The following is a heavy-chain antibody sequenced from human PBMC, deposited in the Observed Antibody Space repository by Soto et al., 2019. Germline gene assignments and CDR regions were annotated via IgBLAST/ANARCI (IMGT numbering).Heavy chain of an antibody. J-gene: IGHJ6*02. V-gene: IGHV1-69*08. CDR2: IIPIFGIA. D-gene: IGHD2-2*01. Sequence: QVQLVQSGAEVKKPGSSEKFSCKASGGTFSRYSITWVRQAPGHGLEWIGRIIPIFGIASYAQKFQGRVTITADESTSTAYMELSSLRSDDTAVYYCAREDRDRETGLVPAAIDGMDVWGQGTTVTVSS. CDR1: GGTFSRYS. CDR3: AREDRDRETGLVPAAIDGMDV.